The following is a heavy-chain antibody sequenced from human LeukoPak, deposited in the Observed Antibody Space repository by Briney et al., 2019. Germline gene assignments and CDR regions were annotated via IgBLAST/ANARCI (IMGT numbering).Heavy chain of an antibody. D-gene: IGHD1-20*01. CDR1: RFTFTNYR. CDR3: ARITGTFDY. Sequence: PGGSLRLSCAASRFTFTNYRMGWVRQAPGKGLEWVANIEPDGSKTYYVGSVRGRFTISRDNAKNLLYLHTNSLRAEDTAVYYCARITGTFDYWGQGTLVTVSS. J-gene: IGHJ4*02. CDR2: IEPDGSKT. V-gene: IGHV3-7*01.